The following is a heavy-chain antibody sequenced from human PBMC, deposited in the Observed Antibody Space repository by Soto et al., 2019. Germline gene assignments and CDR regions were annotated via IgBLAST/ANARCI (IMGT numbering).Heavy chain of an antibody. Sequence: PSETLSLTCAVSGGSISSSNWWSWVRQPPGKGLEWIGEIYHSGSTNYNPSLKSRVTISVDKSKNQFSLKLSSVTAADTAVYYCVRGVVAMVRGVIGPNHYGMDVWGQGTTVTVS. J-gene: IGHJ6*02. D-gene: IGHD3-10*01. V-gene: IGHV4-4*02. CDR1: GGSISSSNW. CDR3: VRGVVAMVRGVIGPNHYGMDV. CDR2: IYHSGST.